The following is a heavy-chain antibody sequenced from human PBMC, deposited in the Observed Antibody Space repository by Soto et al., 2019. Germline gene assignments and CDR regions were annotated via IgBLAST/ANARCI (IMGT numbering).Heavy chain of an antibody. D-gene: IGHD6-13*01. V-gene: IGHV3-30*18. CDR3: AKGGFAVYSSSWKVGY. J-gene: IGHJ4*02. CDR1: GFTFSSYG. CDR2: ISYDGSNK. Sequence: QVQLVESGGGVVQPGRSLRLSCAASGFTFSSYGMHWVRQAPVKGLERVAVISYDGSNKYYADSVKGRFTISRDNSKNTLYLQMSSLRAEDTAVYYCAKGGFAVYSSSWKVGYWGQGTLVTVSS.